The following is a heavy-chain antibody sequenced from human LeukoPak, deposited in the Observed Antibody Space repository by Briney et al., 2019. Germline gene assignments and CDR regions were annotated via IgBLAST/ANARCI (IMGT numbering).Heavy chain of an antibody. Sequence: GRSLRLSCAASGFTFSSYGMHWVRQAPGKGLEYVAVISYDGSNKYYADSVKGRFTISRDNSKNTLYLQMNSLRAEDTAVYYCARGWAVAGPFDYWGQGTLVTVSS. CDR3: ARGWAVAGPFDY. CDR1: GFTFSSYG. CDR2: ISYDGSNK. V-gene: IGHV3-30*03. J-gene: IGHJ4*02. D-gene: IGHD6-19*01.